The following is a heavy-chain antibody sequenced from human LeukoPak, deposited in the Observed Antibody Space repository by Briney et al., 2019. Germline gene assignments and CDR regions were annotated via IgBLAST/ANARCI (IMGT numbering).Heavy chain of an antibody. CDR2: IYPGDSDT. D-gene: IGHD1-26*01. V-gene: IGHV5-51*01. J-gene: IGHJ4*02. CDR3: ARWEWELPSDY. CDR1: GSRFTSYW. Sequence: GESLQISCKGSGSRFTSYWIGWVRQMPGKGLEWMGIIYPGDSDTRYSPSFQGQVTISADKSISTAYLQWSSLKASDTAMYYCARWEWELPSDYWGQGTLVTVSS.